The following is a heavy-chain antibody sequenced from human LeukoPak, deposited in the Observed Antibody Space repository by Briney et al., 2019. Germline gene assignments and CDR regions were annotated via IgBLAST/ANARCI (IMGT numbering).Heavy chain of an antibody. Sequence: SETLSLTCTVSGGSISSSSYYWGWIRQPPGKGLEWIGSIYYSGSTYYNPSLKSRVTISVDTSKNQFSLKLSSVTAADTAVYYCARSIYYYDSSGGWFDPWGQGTLVTVSS. V-gene: IGHV4-39*07. CDR3: ARSIYYYDSSGGWFDP. J-gene: IGHJ5*02. CDR2: IYYSGST. CDR1: GGSISSSSYY. D-gene: IGHD3-22*01.